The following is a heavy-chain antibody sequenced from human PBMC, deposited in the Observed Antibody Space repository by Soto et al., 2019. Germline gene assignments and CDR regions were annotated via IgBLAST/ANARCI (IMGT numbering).Heavy chain of an antibody. V-gene: IGHV3-21*01. CDR1: GFTFSSYS. D-gene: IGHD3-10*01. CDR2: ISSSSSYI. J-gene: IGHJ4*02. Sequence: EVQLVESGGGLVKPGGSLRLSCAASGFTFSSYSMNWVRQAPGKGLEWVSSISSSSSYIYYADSVKGRFTISRDNAKNSLYLQMNSLRAEDTAVYYCARWKRIYGSGSYGVDYWGQGTLVTVSS. CDR3: ARWKRIYGSGSYGVDY.